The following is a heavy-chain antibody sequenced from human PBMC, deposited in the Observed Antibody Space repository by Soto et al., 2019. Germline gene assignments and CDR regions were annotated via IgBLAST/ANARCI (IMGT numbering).Heavy chain of an antibody. CDR2: IRSKAYGGTP. V-gene: IGHV3-49*04. J-gene: IGHJ4*02. CDR3: TRLHRHPLPPFDF. Sequence: EVQLVESGGGLVKPGRSLTLSCTASGFTFGDYALSWVRRAPGKGLEWVGSIRSKAYGGTPEYAASVKGRFSISRDDAKRIAYLQMNSLKTEDAAVYYCTRLHRHPLPPFDFWGQGTLVTVSS. CDR1: GFTFGDYA.